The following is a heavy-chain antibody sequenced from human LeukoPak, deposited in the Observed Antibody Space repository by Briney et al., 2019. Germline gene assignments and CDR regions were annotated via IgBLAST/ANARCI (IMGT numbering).Heavy chain of an antibody. D-gene: IGHD2-2*01. CDR1: GGSISSGSYY. CDR3: ARAGHQLLSAFDI. CDR2: IYTSGST. J-gene: IGHJ3*02. V-gene: IGHV4-61*02. Sequence: PSETLSLTCTVSGGSISSGSYYWSWIRQPAGKGLEWIGRIYTSGSTNYNPSLKSRVTVSVDTSKNQFSLKLSSVTAADTAVYYCARAGHQLLSAFDIWGQGTMVTVSS.